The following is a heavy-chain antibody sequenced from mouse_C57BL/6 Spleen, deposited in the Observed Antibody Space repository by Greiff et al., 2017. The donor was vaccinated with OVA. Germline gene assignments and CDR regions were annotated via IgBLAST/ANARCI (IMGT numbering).Heavy chain of an antibody. Sequence: VQLQQSGGGLVQPKGSLKLSCAASGFSFNTYAMNWVRQAPGKGLEWVARIRSKSNNYATYYADSVKDRFTISRDDSESMLYLQMNNLKTEDTAMYYCVRQGRAMDYWGQGTSVTVSS. CDR2: IRSKSNNYAT. J-gene: IGHJ4*01. CDR1: GFSFNTYA. V-gene: IGHV10-1*01. D-gene: IGHD3-3*01. CDR3: VRQGRAMDY.